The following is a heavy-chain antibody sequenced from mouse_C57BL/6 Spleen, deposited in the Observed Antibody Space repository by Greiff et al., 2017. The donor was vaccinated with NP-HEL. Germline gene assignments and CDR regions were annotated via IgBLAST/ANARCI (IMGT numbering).Heavy chain of an antibody. V-gene: IGHV1-80*01. J-gene: IGHJ4*01. D-gene: IGHD2-1*01. Sequence: QVQLQQSGAELVKPGASVKISCKASGYAFSSYWMNWVKQRPGKGLEWIGQIYPGDGDTNYNGKFKGKATMTADKSSSTAYMQLSSLTSEDSAVYFCARDGNYVYAMDYWGQGTSVTVSS. CDR2: IYPGDGDT. CDR3: ARDGNYVYAMDY. CDR1: GYAFSSYW.